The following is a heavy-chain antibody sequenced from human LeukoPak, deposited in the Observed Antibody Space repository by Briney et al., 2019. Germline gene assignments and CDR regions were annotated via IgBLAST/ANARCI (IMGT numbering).Heavy chain of an antibody. D-gene: IGHD1-1*01. J-gene: IGHJ4*02. Sequence: PGGSLRLSCEASGFTFSNSPMNWVRQAPGKGLEWVSAISGSDGTTYHADSVKGRFTISSDNSKNTLYLQMNSLRAEDTAVYYCARVGDWNDLVYWGQGTLVTVSS. CDR1: GFTFSNSP. V-gene: IGHV3-23*01. CDR3: ARVGDWNDLVY. CDR2: ISGSDGTT.